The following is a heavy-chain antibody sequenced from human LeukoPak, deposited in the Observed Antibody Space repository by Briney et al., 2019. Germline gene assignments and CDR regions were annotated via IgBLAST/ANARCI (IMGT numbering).Heavy chain of an antibody. V-gene: IGHV4-59*01. CDR2: IYYTGAT. J-gene: IGHJ4*02. CDR1: GGSIGSNY. Sequence: PSETLSLTCTVSGGSIGSNYWTWIRQPPGKGLEYIGYIYYTGATNYNPSLKSRVTISVDTSKNQFSLKLSSVTAADTAVYYCARDHGYSGYDFFDYWGQGTLVTVSS. CDR3: ARDHGYSGYDFFDY. D-gene: IGHD5-12*01.